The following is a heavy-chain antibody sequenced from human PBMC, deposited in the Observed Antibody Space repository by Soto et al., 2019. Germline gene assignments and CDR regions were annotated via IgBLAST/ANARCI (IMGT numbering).Heavy chain of an antibody. V-gene: IGHV1-3*01. CDR3: ARGGSLYWYVDL. CDR2: INAGNGNT. D-gene: IGHD1-26*01. J-gene: IGHJ2*01. Sequence: QVQLVQSGAEVKKPGASVKVSYKASGYTFTNYAMHWVRQAPGQRLEWLVWINAGNGNTKYSQKFQGRVTITRDTSASTAYMEQRRLRSEDTAVYYWARGGSLYWYVDLWGRGTLVTVSS. CDR1: GYTFTNYA.